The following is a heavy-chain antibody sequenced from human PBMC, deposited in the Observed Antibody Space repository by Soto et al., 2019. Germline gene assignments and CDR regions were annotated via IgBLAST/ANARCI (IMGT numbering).Heavy chain of an antibody. J-gene: IGHJ4*02. CDR1: GYTFTGYY. CDR2: INPNSGGT. V-gene: IGHV1-2*04. Sequence: ASVKVSCKASGYTFTGYYMHWVRQAPGQGLEWMGWINPNSGGTNYAQKFQGWVTMTRDTSISTAYMELSRLRSDDTAVYYCARDSMYYDFWSGFDYWGQGTLVTVSS. CDR3: ARDSMYYDFWSGFDY. D-gene: IGHD3-3*01.